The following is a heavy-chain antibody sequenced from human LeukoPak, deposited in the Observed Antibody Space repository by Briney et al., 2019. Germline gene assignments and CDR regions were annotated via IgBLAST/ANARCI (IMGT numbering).Heavy chain of an antibody. CDR2: ISSSSSYI. D-gene: IGHD6-19*01. V-gene: IGHV3-21*01. CDR3: ARHLGGSGWFYFDY. CDR1: GFTFSSYS. J-gene: IGHJ4*02. Sequence: GGSLRLSCAASGFTFSSYSMNWVRQAPGKGLEWVSSISSSSSYIYYADSVKGRFTISRDNAKNSLYLQMNSLRAEDTAVYYCARHLGGSGWFYFDYWGQGTLVTVSS.